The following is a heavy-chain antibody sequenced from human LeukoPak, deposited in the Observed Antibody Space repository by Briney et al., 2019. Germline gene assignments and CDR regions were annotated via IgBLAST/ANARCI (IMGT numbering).Heavy chain of an antibody. CDR2: VSYEGKSQ. J-gene: IGHJ4*02. CDR3: AKEGTAQISTWYDY. CDR1: GFTFSNYG. V-gene: IGHV3-30*18. D-gene: IGHD6-13*01. Sequence: GGSLRLSCATSGFTFSNYGMHWVRQAPGKGLEWVADVSYEGKSQYYADSVRGRFTISTDNSKNTLYLQMSSLGGEDAAVYYCAKEGTAQISTWYDYWGQGTLVTVSS.